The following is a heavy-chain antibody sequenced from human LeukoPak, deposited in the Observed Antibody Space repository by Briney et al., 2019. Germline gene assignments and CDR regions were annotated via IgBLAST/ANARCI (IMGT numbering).Heavy chain of an antibody. J-gene: IGHJ4*02. V-gene: IGHV3-7*01. CDR3: AGAIAVADNYFDY. D-gene: IGHD6-19*01. CDR1: RFTFSSYW. Sequence: GGSLRLSCAASRFTFSSYWMSWVRQAPGKGLEWVANIKQDGSEKYYVDSVKGRFTISRDNAKNSLYLQMNSLRAEDTAVYYCAGAIAVADNYFDYWGQGTLVTVSS. CDR2: IKQDGSEK.